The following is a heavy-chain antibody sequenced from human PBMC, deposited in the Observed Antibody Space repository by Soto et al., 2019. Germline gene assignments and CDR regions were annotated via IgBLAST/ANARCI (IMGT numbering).Heavy chain of an antibody. J-gene: IGHJ5*02. V-gene: IGHV3-53*01. CDR3: ARVDYGDYGDLPPWFDP. Sequence: EVQLVESGGGLIQPGGSLRLSCAASGFTVSSNYMSWVRQAPGKGLEWVSVIYSGGSTYYADSVKGRFTISRDNSKNTLYLQMNSLRAEDTAVYYCARVDYGDYGDLPPWFDPWGQGTLVTVSS. CDR2: IYSGGST. D-gene: IGHD4-17*01. CDR1: GFTVSSNY.